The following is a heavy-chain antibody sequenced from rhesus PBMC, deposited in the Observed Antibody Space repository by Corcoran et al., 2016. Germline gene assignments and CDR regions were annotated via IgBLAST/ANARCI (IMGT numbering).Heavy chain of an antibody. J-gene: IGHJ4*01. CDR1: GGSISSSY. CDR2: IYGSGSST. Sequence: QLQLQESGPGLVKASETPSVTCSASGGSISSSYWRGIRVARGKGLEWIGYIYGSGSSTNYNPSLKSRVTLSVDTSKNQFSLKLSSVTAADTAVYYCARDWAVLRAFDYWGQGVLITVSS. D-gene: IGHD3-9*01. V-gene: IGHV4-169*02. CDR3: ARDWAVLRAFDY.